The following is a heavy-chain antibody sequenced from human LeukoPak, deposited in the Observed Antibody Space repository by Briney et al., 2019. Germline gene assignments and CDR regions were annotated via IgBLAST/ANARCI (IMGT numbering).Heavy chain of an antibody. V-gene: IGHV1-69*05. Sequence: SVKVSCKASGGTFSSYAISWVRQAPGQGLEWMGGIIPIFGTANYAQKFQGRVTITTDGSTSTAYMELSSLRSEDTAVYYCARDLLGYDSSGYYQGFDYWGQGTLVTVSS. CDR2: IIPIFGTA. D-gene: IGHD3-22*01. CDR1: GGTFSSYA. CDR3: ARDLLGYDSSGYYQGFDY. J-gene: IGHJ4*02.